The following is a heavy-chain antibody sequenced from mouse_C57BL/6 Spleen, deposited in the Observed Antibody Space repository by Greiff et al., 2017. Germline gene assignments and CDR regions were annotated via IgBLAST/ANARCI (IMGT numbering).Heavy chain of an antibody. V-gene: IGHV1-55*01. J-gene: IGHJ4*01. CDR2: IYPGSGST. D-gene: IGHD2-5*01. CDR1: GYTFTSYW. CDR3: ARCACYYSNYDAMDY. Sequence: QVQLQQPGAELVQPGASVKMSCKASGYTFTSYWITWVKQRPGQGLAWIGDIYPGSGSTNYNEKFKSKATLTVDTSSRAAYMQLSSLTSEDSAVYDCARCACYYSNYDAMDYRGQGASVTVSS.